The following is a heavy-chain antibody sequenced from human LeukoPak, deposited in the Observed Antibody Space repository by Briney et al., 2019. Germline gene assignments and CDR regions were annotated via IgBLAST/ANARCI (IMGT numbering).Heavy chain of an antibody. J-gene: IGHJ4*02. CDR3: ARGGSDTAMAHDY. CDR2: ILSDGSKT. V-gene: IGHV3-30*02. D-gene: IGHD5-18*01. Sequence: GGSLRLSCGASGFTFSSDAMHWVRQAPGKGLEWVAIILSDGSKTYYPDSVRGRFTISRDNPKNTLYLQMNSLRDEDTAVYYCARGGSDTAMAHDYWGQGTLVTVSS. CDR1: GFTFSSDA.